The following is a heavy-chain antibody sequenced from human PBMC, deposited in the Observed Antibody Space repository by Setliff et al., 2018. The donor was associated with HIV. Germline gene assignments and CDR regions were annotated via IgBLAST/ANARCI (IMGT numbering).Heavy chain of an antibody. CDR2: ISAYNGNT. J-gene: IGHJ4*02. D-gene: IGHD3-22*01. CDR3: ARGGVYYYDSSGWSMDY. CDR1: GYTFTSYG. V-gene: IGHV1-18*01. Sequence: ASVKVSCKASGYTFTSYGISWVRQAPGQGLEWMGWISAYNGNTNYAQKLRGRVTMTRDTSISTAYMELSRLRSDDTAVYYCARGGVYYYDSSGWSMDYWGQGTLVTVSS.